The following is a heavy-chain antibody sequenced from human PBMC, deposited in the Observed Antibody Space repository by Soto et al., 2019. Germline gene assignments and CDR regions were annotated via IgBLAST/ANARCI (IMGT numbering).Heavy chain of an antibody. V-gene: IGHV3-30*18. D-gene: IGHD3-22*01. Sequence: QVQLVESGGGVVQPGRSLRLSCAASGFTFSSYGMHWVRQAPGKGLEWVAVISYDGSNKYYADSVKGRFTISRDNSKNTLYLQMNSLRAEDTAVYYCAKDRRSVKGDSSGYYPTSYYYYGMDVWGQGTTVTVSS. J-gene: IGHJ6*02. CDR2: ISYDGSNK. CDR1: GFTFSSYG. CDR3: AKDRRSVKGDSSGYYPTSYYYYGMDV.